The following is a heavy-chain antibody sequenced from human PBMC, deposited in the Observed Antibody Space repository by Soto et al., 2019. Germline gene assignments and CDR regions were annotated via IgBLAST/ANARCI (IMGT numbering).Heavy chain of an antibody. V-gene: IGHV4-59*01. CDR1: GGSISSYY. J-gene: IGHJ4*02. Sequence: SSETLSLTCTVSGGSISSYYWSWIRQPPGKGLEWIGYIYYSGSTNYNPSLKSRVTISVDTSKNQFSLKLSSVTAADTAVYYCAASVTAMVRSVDQPLTTGSFDYWGQGTLVTVSS. CDR3: AASVTAMVRSVDQPLTTGSFDY. D-gene: IGHD5-18*01. CDR2: IYYSGST.